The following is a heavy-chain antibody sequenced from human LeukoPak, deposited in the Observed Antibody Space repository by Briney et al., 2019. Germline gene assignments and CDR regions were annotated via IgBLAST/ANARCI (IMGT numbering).Heavy chain of an antibody. CDR2: IGDTGRAK. Sequence: GRSLRLSCAASGFTFSRHGMHWVRQAPGKGLEWVTVIGDTGRAKYYADSVEGRFTASRDNFKNTLYLEMNSLRYDDTALYYCAREAAWGNWYFDHWGRGTLVTVSS. CDR3: AREAAWGNWYFDH. D-gene: IGHD3-16*01. J-gene: IGHJ2*01. V-gene: IGHV3-33*08. CDR1: GFTFSRHG.